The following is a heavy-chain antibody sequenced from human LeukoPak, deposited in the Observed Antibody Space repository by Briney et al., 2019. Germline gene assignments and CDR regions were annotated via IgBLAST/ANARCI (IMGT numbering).Heavy chain of an antibody. CDR3: ARVKVGTTNRFDY. CDR1: GFTLSSYE. CDR2: ISSSGSTI. J-gene: IGHJ4*02. D-gene: IGHD1-26*01. V-gene: IGHV3-48*03. Sequence: PGGSLRLSCAASGFTLSSYEMNWVRQAPGKGLEWVSYISSSGSTIYYADSVKGRFTISRDNAKHSLYLQMNSLRAEDTAVYYCARVKVGTTNRFDYWGQGTLVTVSS.